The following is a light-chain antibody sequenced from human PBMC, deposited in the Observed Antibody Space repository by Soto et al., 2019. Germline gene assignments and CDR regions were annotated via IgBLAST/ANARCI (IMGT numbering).Light chain of an antibody. CDR3: QQYTNYPWT. CDR1: QSISSW. CDR2: DVS. V-gene: IGKV1-5*01. J-gene: IGKJ1*01. Sequence: DIQMTQSPPTLSASVGDRVTITCRASQSISSWLAWYQQRPGKAPNLLIYDVSSLESGVPSRFRGSGSGTEFTLTNSSLQPDDFATYYCQQYTNYPWTFGQGTKVEIK.